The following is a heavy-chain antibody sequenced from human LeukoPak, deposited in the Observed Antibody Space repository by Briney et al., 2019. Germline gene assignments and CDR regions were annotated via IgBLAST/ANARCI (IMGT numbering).Heavy chain of an antibody. CDR2: INPSGGST. V-gene: IGHV1-46*01. CDR3: ARGHYGSGSYYGSEVFDY. CDR1: GYTFTSYH. Sequence: ASVKVSCKASGYTFTSYHMHWVRQAPGQGLEWMGIINPSGGSTSYAQKFQGRVTMTRDSSTSTVYMELSSLRSEDTAVYYCARGHYGSGSYYGSEVFDYWGQGTLVTVSS. D-gene: IGHD3-10*01. J-gene: IGHJ4*02.